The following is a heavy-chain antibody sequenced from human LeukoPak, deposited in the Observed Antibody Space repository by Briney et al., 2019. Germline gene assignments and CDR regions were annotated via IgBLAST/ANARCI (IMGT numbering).Heavy chain of an antibody. V-gene: IGHV3-23*01. Sequence: GGSLRLSCAASGFTFSSYAMSWVRQAPGKGLEWVSAISGSGGSTYYADSVKGRFTNSRDKSKNTLYLQMNSLRAEDTAVYYCAKRGSDAVLRSEFDYWGQGTLVTVSS. J-gene: IGHJ4*02. CDR3: AKRGSDAVLRSEFDY. CDR2: ISGSGGST. D-gene: IGHD1-26*01. CDR1: GFTFSSYA.